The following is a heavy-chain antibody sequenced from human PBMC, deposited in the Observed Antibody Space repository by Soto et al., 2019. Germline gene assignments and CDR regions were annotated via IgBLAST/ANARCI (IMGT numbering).Heavy chain of an antibody. CDR3: GRGEGYFDY. CDR1: GFTFSSYA. J-gene: IGHJ4*02. Sequence: QVQLVESGGGVVQPGRSLRLSCAASGFTFSSYAMDWVRQAPGKGLEWVAFISYDGTNKYYPDSVKGRFTISRDNSKNTLYLQMNSLRTEDTAVYYCGRGEGYFDYWGQGTLVTVSS. D-gene: IGHD1-26*01. V-gene: IGHV3-30-3*01. CDR2: ISYDGTNK.